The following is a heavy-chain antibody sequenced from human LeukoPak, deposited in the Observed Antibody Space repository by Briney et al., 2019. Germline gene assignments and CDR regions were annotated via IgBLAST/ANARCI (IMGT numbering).Heavy chain of an antibody. CDR1: GFTFDDYG. V-gene: IGHV3-20*04. Sequence: GGSLRLSCAASGFTFDDYGMSWVRQAPGKGLEWASGINWNGGSTGYADSVKGRFTISRDNAKNSLYLQMNSLRAEDTAVYYCAKRVVVVAATYLDWGQGTLVTVSS. CDR3: AKRVVVVAATYLD. CDR2: INWNGGST. J-gene: IGHJ4*02. D-gene: IGHD2-15*01.